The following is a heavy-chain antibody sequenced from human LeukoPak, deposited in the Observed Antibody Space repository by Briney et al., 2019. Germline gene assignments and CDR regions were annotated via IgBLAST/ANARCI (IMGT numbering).Heavy chain of an antibody. Sequence: SVKVSCKASGGTFSSYAISWVRQAPGQGLEWMGRIIPILGIANYAQKFQGRVTITADKSTSTAYMELSSLRSEDTAVYYCAKDLRPHGSGSYRGYFDYWGQGALVTVSS. CDR1: GGTFSSYA. CDR3: AKDLRPHGSGSYRGYFDY. D-gene: IGHD3-10*01. J-gene: IGHJ4*02. CDR2: IIPILGIA. V-gene: IGHV1-69*04.